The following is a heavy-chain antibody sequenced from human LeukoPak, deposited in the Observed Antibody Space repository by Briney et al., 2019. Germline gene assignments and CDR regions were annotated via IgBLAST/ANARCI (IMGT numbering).Heavy chain of an antibody. CDR3: ATEGFTYGYHGIDI. D-gene: IGHD5-18*01. Sequence: AGGSLRLSCAASGFTFRSYGMSWVRRAPGKGLEWVGRIKTKTNGGTADYTPPVKGRFTISRDDSKNTLYLQMNSLKTDDTAVYYCATEGFTYGYHGIDIWGQGTIVTVSS. CDR1: GFTFRSYG. CDR2: IKTKTNGGTA. J-gene: IGHJ3*02. V-gene: IGHV3-15*01.